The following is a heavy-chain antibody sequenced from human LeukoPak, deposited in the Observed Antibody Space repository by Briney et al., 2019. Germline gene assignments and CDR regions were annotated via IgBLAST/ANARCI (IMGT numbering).Heavy chain of an antibody. V-gene: IGHV4-39*01. CDR2: IYYTGRT. CDR1: GGSISSSSYY. J-gene: IGHJ4*02. D-gene: IGHD3-16*01. Sequence: SETLSLTCTVSGGSISSSSYYWGWIRQPPGKGLEWIGSIYYTGRTYYNPSLESRVTISVDTSKNQFSLKLSSVTAADTAMYFCASWGKLGYYFDYWGQGTLVTVSS. CDR3: ASWGKLGYYFDY.